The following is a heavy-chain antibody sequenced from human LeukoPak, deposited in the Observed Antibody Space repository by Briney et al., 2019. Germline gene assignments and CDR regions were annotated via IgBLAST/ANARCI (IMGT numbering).Heavy chain of an antibody. CDR3: ARQGSNDFWSGHNWFDP. CDR2: IYYSGST. CDR1: GGSISSSSYY. D-gene: IGHD3-3*01. Sequence: SETLSLTCTVSGGSISSSSYYWGWIRQPPGKGLEWIGSIYYSGSTYYNPSLKSRVTISVDTSKNQFSLKLSSVTAADTAVYYCARQGSNDFWSGHNWFDPWGQGTLATVSS. V-gene: IGHV4-39*01. J-gene: IGHJ5*02.